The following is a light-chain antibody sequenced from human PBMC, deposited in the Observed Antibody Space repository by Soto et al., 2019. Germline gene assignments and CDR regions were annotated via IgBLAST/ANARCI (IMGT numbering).Light chain of an antibody. V-gene: IGKV4-1*01. J-gene: IGKJ1*01. CDR1: QTILYSSNNRNY. CDR2: WAS. Sequence: DIVMTQSPDSLAVSLGERATINCKSSQTILYSSNNRNYLAWYQLKPGQSPKLLIYWASTRESGVPDRFSGSGSGTDFTLTISSLQAEDVAVYYCQQYYSTWWTFGQGTKVEIK. CDR3: QQYYSTWWT.